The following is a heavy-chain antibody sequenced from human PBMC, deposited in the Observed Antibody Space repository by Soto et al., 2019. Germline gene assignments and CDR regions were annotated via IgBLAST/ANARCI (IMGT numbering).Heavy chain of an antibody. CDR1: GGSFSGYY. CDR2: INHSGST. Sequence: QVQLQQWGAGLLKPSVTLSLTCAVYGGSFSGYYWSWIRQPPGKGLEWIGEINHSGSTNYNPSLKSRVTISVDTPKNQFSLQLSSVTAADTAVYYCARCRLGYCSGGSCYRPAEYFQHWGQGTLVTVSS. CDR3: ARCRLGYCSGGSCYRPAEYFQH. D-gene: IGHD2-15*01. J-gene: IGHJ1*01. V-gene: IGHV4-34*01.